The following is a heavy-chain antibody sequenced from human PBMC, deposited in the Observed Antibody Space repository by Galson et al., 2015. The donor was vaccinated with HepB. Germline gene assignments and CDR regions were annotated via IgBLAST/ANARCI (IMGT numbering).Heavy chain of an antibody. J-gene: IGHJ5*02. CDR2: IIPILGIA. CDR3: ARDLLGSYGYGLFDP. D-gene: IGHD5-18*01. V-gene: IGHV1-69*04. Sequence: SVKVSCKASGGTFSSYAISWVRQAPGQGLEWMGRIIPILGIANYAQKFQGRVTITADKSTSTAYMELSSLRSEDTAVYYCARDLLGSYGYGLFDPWGQGTLVTVSS. CDR1: GGTFSSYA.